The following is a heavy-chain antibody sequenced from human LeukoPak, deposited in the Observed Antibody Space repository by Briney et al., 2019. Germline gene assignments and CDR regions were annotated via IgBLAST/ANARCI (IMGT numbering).Heavy chain of an antibody. CDR3: ARGPIAVAGPYSDY. CDR2: IGTAGDT. Sequence: PGGSLRLSCAASGFTFSSYDMHWVRQATGKGLEWVSAIGTAGDTYYPGSVKGRFTISRENAKNSLYLQMNSRRGGDTAVYYCARGPIAVAGPYSDYWGKGTLVTVSS. J-gene: IGHJ4*02. CDR1: GFTFSSYD. V-gene: IGHV3-13*01. D-gene: IGHD6-19*01.